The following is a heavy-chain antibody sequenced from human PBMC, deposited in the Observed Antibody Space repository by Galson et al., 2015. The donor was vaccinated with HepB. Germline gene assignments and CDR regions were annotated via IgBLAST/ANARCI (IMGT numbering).Heavy chain of an antibody. D-gene: IGHD3-10*01. J-gene: IGHJ5*02. CDR3: ARDSYGSGSPHISNWFDP. CDR1: GGTFSSYA. CDR2: IIPILGIA. Sequence: SVKVSCKASGGTFSSYAISWVRQAPGQGLEWMGRIIPILGIANYAQKFQGRVTITADKSTSTAYMELSSLRSEDTAVYYCARDSYGSGSPHISNWFDPWGQGTLVTVSS. V-gene: IGHV1-69*04.